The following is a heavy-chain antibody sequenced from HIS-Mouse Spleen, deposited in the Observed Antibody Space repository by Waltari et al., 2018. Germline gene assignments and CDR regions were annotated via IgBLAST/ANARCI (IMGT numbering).Heavy chain of an antibody. J-gene: IGHJ5*02. CDR1: GGSISSSSYY. D-gene: IGHD2-21*02. Sequence: QLQLQESGPGLVTPSETLSLTCTVPGGSISSSSYYWGWIRQPPGKGLEWIGSIYYSGSTYYNPSLKSRVTISVDTSKNQFSLKLSSVTAADTAVYYCARKRTASGWFDPWGQGTLVTVSS. V-gene: IGHV4-39*01. CDR2: IYYSGST. CDR3: ARKRTASGWFDP.